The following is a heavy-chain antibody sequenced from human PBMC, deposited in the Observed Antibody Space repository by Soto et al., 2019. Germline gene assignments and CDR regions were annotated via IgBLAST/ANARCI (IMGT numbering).Heavy chain of an antibody. D-gene: IGHD6-13*01. CDR3: AIMAIPIAAAGRDAFDY. CDR1: GFTFSSCS. V-gene: IGHV3-48*02. CDR2: ISRSSNTK. Sequence: GGSLRLSCAASGFTFSSCSMNWVRLGPGPGLEWGSYISRSSNTKYYAGSVKSRSTNTRDNAKDALYMQMYCLRDEDTAVYYCAIMAIPIAAAGRDAFDYWGQGTLVTVSS. J-gene: IGHJ4*02.